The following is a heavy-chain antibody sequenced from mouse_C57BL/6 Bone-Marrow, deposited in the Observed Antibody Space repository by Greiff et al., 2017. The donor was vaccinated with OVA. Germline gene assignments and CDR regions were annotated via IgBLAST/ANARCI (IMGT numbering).Heavy chain of an antibody. Sequence: VHVKQSGPELVKPGASVKISCKASGYSFTGYYMNWVKQSPEKSLEWIGEINPSTGGTTYNQKFKAKATLTVDKSSSTAYMQLKSLTSEDSAVYYCARGGTAQGPYYFDYWGQGTTLTVSS. CDR2: INPSTGGT. J-gene: IGHJ2*01. CDR3: ARGGTAQGPYYFDY. D-gene: IGHD3-2*02. CDR1: GYSFTGYY. V-gene: IGHV1-42*01.